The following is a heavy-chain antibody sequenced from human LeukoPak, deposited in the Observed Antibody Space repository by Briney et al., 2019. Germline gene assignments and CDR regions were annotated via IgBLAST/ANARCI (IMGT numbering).Heavy chain of an antibody. Sequence: GGSLRLSCAASGFTFSSYSMNWVRQAPGKGPEWVSSISSSSSYIYYADSVKGRFTISRDNAKNSLYLQMNSLRAEDTAVYYCARDGDGYNLSFDYWGQGTLVTVSS. CDR2: ISSSSSYI. CDR3: ARDGDGYNLSFDY. J-gene: IGHJ4*02. D-gene: IGHD5-24*01. CDR1: GFTFSSYS. V-gene: IGHV3-21*01.